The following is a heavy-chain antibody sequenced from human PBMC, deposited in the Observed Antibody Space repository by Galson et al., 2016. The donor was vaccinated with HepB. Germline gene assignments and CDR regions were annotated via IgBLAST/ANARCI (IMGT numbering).Heavy chain of an antibody. CDR2: IDWEDDK. D-gene: IGHD5-24*01. V-gene: IGHV2-70*04. J-gene: IGHJ4*02. CDR3: ARTERKTAYDY. CDR1: GFSLNTSGMR. Sequence: ALVKPTQTLTLTCTVSGFSLNTSGMRVSWIRQPPGKTLEWLAHIDWEDDKLYSTSLRTRLNISRDTSKNRVVLIMTNIDPVDAGTYYCARTERKTAYDYWGQGTLVTVSS.